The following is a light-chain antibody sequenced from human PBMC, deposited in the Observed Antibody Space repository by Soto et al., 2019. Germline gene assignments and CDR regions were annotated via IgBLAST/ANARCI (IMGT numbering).Light chain of an antibody. Sequence: QSALTQPASVSGSPGQSFTVSCTGTSSDIGGYNYVSWYQQYPGEAPKVIIYDVSDRPSGVSNRFSGSKSGNTASLTISGLQTEDEADYYCSSYTSSSTLVVFGTGTKLTVL. V-gene: IGLV2-14*03. J-gene: IGLJ1*01. CDR3: SSYTSSSTLVV. CDR2: DVS. CDR1: SSDIGGYNY.